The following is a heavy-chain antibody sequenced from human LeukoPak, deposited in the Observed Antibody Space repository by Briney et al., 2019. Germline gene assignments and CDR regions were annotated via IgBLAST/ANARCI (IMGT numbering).Heavy chain of an antibody. CDR2: ISSSSDYI. V-gene: IGHV3-21*01. CDR1: GFTFSSYG. D-gene: IGHD6-13*01. Sequence: GGSLRLSCAASGFTFSSYGMNWVRQAPGKGLEWVSCISSSSDYIYYADSVKGRFTISRDNAENSLYLQMNSLRAEDTAVYYCARDVPARRYGYSSSWPGNFDYWGQGTLVTVSS. CDR3: ARDVPARRYGYSSSWPGNFDY. J-gene: IGHJ4*02.